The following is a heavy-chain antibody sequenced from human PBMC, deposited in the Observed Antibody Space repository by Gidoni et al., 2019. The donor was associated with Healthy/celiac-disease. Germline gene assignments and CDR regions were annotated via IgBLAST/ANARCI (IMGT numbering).Heavy chain of an antibody. CDR2: IAYDGSNK. Sequence: QVQLVESGGGVGQPGWSLRLSCAASGFTFSSYAMHWVRQAPGKGLEGVAVIAYDGSNKYYADAVKGRFTISRDNSKNTLCLQMNSLRAEDTAVYYCASLYDSSGYYNDAFDIWGQGTMVTVSS. CDR1: GFTFSSYA. CDR3: ASLYDSSGYYNDAFDI. J-gene: IGHJ3*02. V-gene: IGHV3-30-3*01. D-gene: IGHD3-22*01.